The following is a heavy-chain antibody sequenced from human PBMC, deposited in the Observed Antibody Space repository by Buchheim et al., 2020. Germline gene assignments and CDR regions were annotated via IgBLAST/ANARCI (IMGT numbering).Heavy chain of an antibody. D-gene: IGHD6-19*01. CDR1: GYTFTSYD. CDR2: MNPNSDTT. Sequence: QVQLVQSGAEVKKPGASVKVSCKASGYTFTSYDINWVRQATGQGLEWMGWMNPNSDTTGYAQKFQGRVTLTRNTSISTAYMELSSLRSEDTAVYYCARGIIAVAGDYYYYMDVWGKGTT. J-gene: IGHJ6*03. CDR3: ARGIIAVAGDYYYYMDV. V-gene: IGHV1-8*01.